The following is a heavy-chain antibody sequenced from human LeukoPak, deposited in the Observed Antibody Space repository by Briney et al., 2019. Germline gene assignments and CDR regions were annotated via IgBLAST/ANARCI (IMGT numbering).Heavy chain of an antibody. D-gene: IGHD2-2*01. J-gene: IGHJ4*02. Sequence: SETLSLTCAVSGFSISSGYFWGWIPQPPGKGLEWIGSIFHNGITYYNPSLKSRITISVDTSKNQFSLKLSSVTAADTAVYYCARRISTRRGETCSSTSCYFDYWGQGTLVTVSS. V-gene: IGHV4-38-2*01. CDR1: GFSISSGYF. CDR2: IFHNGIT. CDR3: ARRISTRRGETCSSTSCYFDY.